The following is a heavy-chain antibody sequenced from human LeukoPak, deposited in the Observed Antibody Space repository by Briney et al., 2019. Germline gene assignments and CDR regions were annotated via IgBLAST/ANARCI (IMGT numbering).Heavy chain of an antibody. D-gene: IGHD6-13*01. J-gene: IGHJ4*02. CDR2: IYYSGST. V-gene: IGHV4-39*01. CDR3: ARQVRRAEAGAYYFDY. Sequence: SETLSLTCTVSGGSISSSSYYWGWIRQPPGKGLEWIGSIYYSGSTYYNPSLKSRVTISVDTSKNQFSLKLSSVTAADTAVYYCARQVRRAEAGAYYFDYWGQGTLVTVSS. CDR1: GGSISSSSYY.